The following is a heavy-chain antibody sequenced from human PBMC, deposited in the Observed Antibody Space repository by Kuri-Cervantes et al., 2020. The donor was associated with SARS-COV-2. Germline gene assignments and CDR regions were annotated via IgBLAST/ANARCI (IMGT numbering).Heavy chain of an antibody. J-gene: IGHJ3*02. CDR2: ISGSGGST. Sequence: GGSLRLSCAASGFTFSSYAMSWVRQAPGKGLEWVSAISGSGGSTYYADSVKGRFTISRDNSKNTLYLQMNSLRVEDTAVYYCARMFCSSTTCYTDTFDIWGQGTMVTVSS. D-gene: IGHD2-2*02. CDR1: GFTFSSYA. CDR3: ARMFCSSTTCYTDTFDI. V-gene: IGHV3-23*01.